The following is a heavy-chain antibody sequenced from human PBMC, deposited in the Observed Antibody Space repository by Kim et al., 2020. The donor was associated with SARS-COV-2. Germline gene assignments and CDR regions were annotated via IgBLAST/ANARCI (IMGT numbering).Heavy chain of an antibody. V-gene: IGHV3-23*01. D-gene: IGHD3-22*01. Sequence: YSADSVKGRFTISRDNSKSTLYRKMNSLRAEDKAVYYCARVYDDRWYFYLWGRGTLVTVSS. CDR3: ARVYDDRWYFYL. J-gene: IGHJ2*01.